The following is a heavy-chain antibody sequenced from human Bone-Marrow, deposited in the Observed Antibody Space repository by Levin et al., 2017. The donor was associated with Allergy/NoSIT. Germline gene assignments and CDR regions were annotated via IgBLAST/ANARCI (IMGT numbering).Heavy chain of an antibody. CDR2: IYYSGST. J-gene: IGHJ5*02. CDR3: ARLHGDYEGWFDP. V-gene: IGHV4-31*03. D-gene: IGHD4-17*01. CDR1: GGSISSGGYY. Sequence: PSETLSLTCTVSGGSISSGGYYWSWIRQHPGKGLEWIGYIYYSGSTYYNPSLKSRVTISVDTSKNQFSLKLSSVTAADTAVYYCARLHGDYEGWFDPWGQGTLVTVSS.